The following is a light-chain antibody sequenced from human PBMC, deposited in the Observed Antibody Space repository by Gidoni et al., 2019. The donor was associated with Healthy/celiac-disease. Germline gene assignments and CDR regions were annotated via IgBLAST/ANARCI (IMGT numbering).Light chain of an antibody. CDR1: RSNIGSNY. V-gene: IGLV1-47*01. J-gene: IGLJ3*02. Sequence: QSVLTQPPSASGPPGQRVTISCSGSRSNIGSNYVYWYQQLPGTAPKLLIYRNNQRRSGVPDRFSGSKSGTSASLAISGLRSEDEADYYCAAWDDSLSGLWVFGGGTKLTVL. CDR3: AAWDDSLSGLWV. CDR2: RNN.